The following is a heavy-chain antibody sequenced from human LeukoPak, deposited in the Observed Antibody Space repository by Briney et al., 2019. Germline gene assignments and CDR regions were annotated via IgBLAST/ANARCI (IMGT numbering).Heavy chain of an antibody. V-gene: IGHV4-34*01. CDR2: INHSGST. D-gene: IGHD2-2*01. Sequence: PSETLSLTCAVYGGSFSGYYWSWIRQPPGKGLEWIGEINHSGSTNYNPSLKSRVTISVDTSKNQFSLKLSSVTAADTAVYYCATRYCSSTSCRRGAMDVWGQGTTVTVSS. CDR1: GGSFSGYY. J-gene: IGHJ6*02. CDR3: ATRYCSSTSCRRGAMDV.